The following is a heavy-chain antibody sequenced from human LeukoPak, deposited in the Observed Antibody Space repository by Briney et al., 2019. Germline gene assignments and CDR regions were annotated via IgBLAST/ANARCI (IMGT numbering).Heavy chain of an antibody. D-gene: IGHD3-3*01. V-gene: IGHV4-59*08. J-gene: IGHJ4*02. CDR1: GGSISSYY. CDR3: ARQASITIFGVVPGYYFDY. CDR2: IYYSGST. Sequence: SETLSLTCTVSGGSISSYYWSWIRQPPGKGLEWIGYIYYSGSTNYNPSLKSRVTISVDTSKNQFSLKLSSVTAADTAVYYCARQASITIFGVVPGYYFDYWGQGTLVTVSS.